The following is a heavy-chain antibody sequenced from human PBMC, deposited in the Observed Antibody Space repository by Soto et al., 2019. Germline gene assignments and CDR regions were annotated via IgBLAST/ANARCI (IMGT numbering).Heavy chain of an antibody. CDR3: AKTGGDYPDKTEYFQH. D-gene: IGHD4-17*01. J-gene: IGHJ1*01. CDR1: GFTFSSYA. V-gene: IGHV3-23*01. Sequence: EVQLLESGGGLVQPGGSLRLSCAASGFTFSSYAMSWVRQAPGKGLEWVSAISGSGGSTYYADSVKGRFTISRDNSKNTLYLQMNSLRAEDTVVYYCAKTGGDYPDKTEYFQHWGQGTLVTVSS. CDR2: ISGSGGST.